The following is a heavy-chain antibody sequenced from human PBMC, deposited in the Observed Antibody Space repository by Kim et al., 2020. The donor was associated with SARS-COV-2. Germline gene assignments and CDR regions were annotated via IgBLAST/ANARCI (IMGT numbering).Heavy chain of an antibody. J-gene: IGHJ4*02. CDR3: ARRVRDSSSWFSSGYYFDY. D-gene: IGHD6-13*01. Sequence: RVTISVDTSKNQFSLKLSSVTAADTAVYYCARRVRDSSSWFSSGYYFDYWGQGTLVTVSS. V-gene: IGHV4-39*01.